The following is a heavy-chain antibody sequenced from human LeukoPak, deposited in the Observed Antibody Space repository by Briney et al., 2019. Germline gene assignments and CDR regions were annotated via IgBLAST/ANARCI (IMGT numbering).Heavy chain of an antibody. CDR2: IYYSGST. V-gene: IGHV4-59*01. Sequence: PSETLSLTCTVSGDSISSYYWSWIRQPPGKGLEWIGYIYYSGSTNYNPSLKSRVTISVDASKNQFSLKLSSVTAADTAVYYCATYSSGPGVVDYWGQGTLVTVSS. CDR1: GDSISSYY. D-gene: IGHD6-19*01. CDR3: ATYSSGPGVVDY. J-gene: IGHJ4*02.